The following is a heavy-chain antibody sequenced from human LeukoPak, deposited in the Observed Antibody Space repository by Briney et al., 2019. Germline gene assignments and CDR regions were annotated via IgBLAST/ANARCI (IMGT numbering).Heavy chain of an antibody. CDR1: GFTFSSYA. V-gene: IGHV3-23*01. Sequence: GGSLRLSCAASGFTFSSYAMSWVRQAPGKGLEWVSTISNSDNKPYYADSVKGRFTISRDNSKNTLHLQMNSLTAEDTAMYYCAKATGTLGNWGQGTLVTVSS. CDR2: ISNSDNKP. J-gene: IGHJ4*02. D-gene: IGHD1-1*01. CDR3: AKATGTLGN.